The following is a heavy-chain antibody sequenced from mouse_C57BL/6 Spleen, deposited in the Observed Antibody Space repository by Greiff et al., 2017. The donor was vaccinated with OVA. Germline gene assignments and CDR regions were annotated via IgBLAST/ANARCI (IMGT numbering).Heavy chain of an antibody. J-gene: IGHJ1*03. D-gene: IGHD1-1*01. CDR2: IYPSDSET. Sequence: QVQLQQPGAELVRPGSSVKLSCKASGYTFTSYWMDWVKQRPGQGLEWIGNIYPSDSETHYNQKFKDKATLTVDKSSSTAYMQLSSLTSEDSAVYYCGGITTVVATRYFDVWGTGTTVTVSS. CDR3: GGITTVVATRYFDV. CDR1: GYTFTSYW. V-gene: IGHV1-61*01.